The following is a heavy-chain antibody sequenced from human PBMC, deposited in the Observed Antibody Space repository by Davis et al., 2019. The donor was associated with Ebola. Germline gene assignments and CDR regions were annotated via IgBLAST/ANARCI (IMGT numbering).Heavy chain of an antibody. CDR3: ARDRYSSSWLQGFDP. D-gene: IGHD6-13*01. CDR2: ISTDMSST. Sequence: PGGSLRLSCAASGFTFSRYWMHWVRQAPGKGLVWVSRISTDMSSTSYADSVKGRFTISRDNAKNTLYLQMNSLRAEDTAVYYCARDRYSSSWLQGFDPWGQGTLVTVSS. CDR1: GFTFSRYW. J-gene: IGHJ5*02. V-gene: IGHV3-74*01.